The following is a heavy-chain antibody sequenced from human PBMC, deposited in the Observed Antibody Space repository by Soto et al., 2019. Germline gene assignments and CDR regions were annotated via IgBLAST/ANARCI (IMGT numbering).Heavy chain of an antibody. V-gene: IGHV4-30-2*01. Sequence: SETPSLTCAVSGGSISSGGYSWSWIRQPPGKGLEWIGYIYHSGSTYYNPSLKSRVTISVDRSKNQFSLKLSSATAADTAVYYCARGGRGGYDYFDYWGQGTLVTVSS. CDR3: ARGGRGGYDYFDY. CDR2: IYHSGST. CDR1: GGSISSGGYS. D-gene: IGHD5-12*01. J-gene: IGHJ4*02.